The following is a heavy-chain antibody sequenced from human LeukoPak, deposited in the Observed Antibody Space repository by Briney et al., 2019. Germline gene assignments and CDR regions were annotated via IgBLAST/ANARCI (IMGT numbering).Heavy chain of an antibody. CDR2: IYTSGGT. CDR3: ARRTYSSSSGGFYYYYYMDV. D-gene: IGHD6-6*01. V-gene: IGHV4-4*09. CDR1: GGSISSYY. J-gene: IGHJ6*03. Sequence: KPSETLSLTCTASGGSISSYYWSWIRQPPGKGLEWIGYIYTSGGTNYNPSPKSRVTISVDTSKNQFSLKLSSVTAADTAVYYCARRTYSSSSGGFYYYYYMDVWGKGTTVTVSS.